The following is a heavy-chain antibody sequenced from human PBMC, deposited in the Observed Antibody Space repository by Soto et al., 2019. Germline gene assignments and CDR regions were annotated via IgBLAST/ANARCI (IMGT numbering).Heavy chain of an antibody. CDR3: ARDKITGLFDY. J-gene: IGHJ4*02. V-gene: IGHV4-34*01. D-gene: IGHD3-10*01. CDR2: INHSGST. CDR1: GGSFSGYY. Sequence: SETLSLTCAVYGGSFSGYYWSWIRQPPGKGLEWIGEINHSGSTNYNPSLKSRVTISVDTSKSQFSLKLTSVTAADTAVYYCARDKITGLFDYWGQGTLVTVSS.